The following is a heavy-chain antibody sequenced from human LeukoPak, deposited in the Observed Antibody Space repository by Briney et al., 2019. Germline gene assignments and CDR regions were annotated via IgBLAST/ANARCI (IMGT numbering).Heavy chain of an antibody. CDR1: GFTFSYYW. Sequence: GGSLRLSCIASGFTFSYYWMSWVRQAPGKGLEWVANIRQDGNDVRYVDSVNGRFTISRDNAKNSLYLQMSSLRADDTAVYYCARDPRGYWEPFDYWGQGTLVTVSS. CDR2: IRQDGNDV. D-gene: IGHD1-14*01. CDR3: ARDPRGYWEPFDY. V-gene: IGHV3-7*01. J-gene: IGHJ4*02.